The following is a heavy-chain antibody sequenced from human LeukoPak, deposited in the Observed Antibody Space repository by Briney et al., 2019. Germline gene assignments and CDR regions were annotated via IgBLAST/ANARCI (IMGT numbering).Heavy chain of an antibody. J-gene: IGHJ3*02. V-gene: IGHV3-23*01. Sequence: AGSLSLSCAASGFTFSSYAMSWDRQAQGKGLEWVSAISGSGASTYYADSVKGPFTISRDNSKNTLYLQMHSLGATATYVYYCSKDLAFYLDAFDIWGQGTMVTVSS. CDR1: GFTFSSYA. CDR2: ISGSGAST. CDR3: SKDLAFYLDAFDI. D-gene: IGHD2/OR15-2a*01.